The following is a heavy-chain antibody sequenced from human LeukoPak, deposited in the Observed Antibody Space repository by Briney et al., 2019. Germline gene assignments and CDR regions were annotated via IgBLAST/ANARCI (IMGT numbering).Heavy chain of an antibody. CDR3: TRHRPSTYYDFWSGYYSDLYYFDY. D-gene: IGHD3-3*01. V-gene: IGHV3-73*01. CDR1: GFTFSGSA. J-gene: IGHJ4*02. Sequence: GGSLRLSCAASGFTFSGSAMHWVRQASGKGLEWVGRIRSKANSYATAYAGSVKGRFTISRDDSKNTAYLQMNSLKTEDTAVYYCTRHRPSTYYDFWSGYYSDLYYFDYWGQGTLVTVSS. CDR2: IRSKANSYAT.